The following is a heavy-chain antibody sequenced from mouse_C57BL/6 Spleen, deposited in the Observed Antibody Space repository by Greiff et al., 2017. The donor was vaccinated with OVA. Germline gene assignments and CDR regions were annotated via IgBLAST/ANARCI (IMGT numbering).Heavy chain of an antibody. J-gene: IGHJ1*03. V-gene: IGHV5-17*01. CDR3: ARADYYGSRGNFDV. Sequence: EVQLVESGGGLVKPGGSLKLSCAASGFTFSDSGMHWVRQAPEKGLEWVAYISSGSSTIYYADTVKGRFTISRDNAKNTLFLQMTSLRSEDTAMYYCARADYYGSRGNFDVWGTGTTVTVSS. CDR1: GFTFSDSG. D-gene: IGHD1-1*01. CDR2: ISSGSSTI.